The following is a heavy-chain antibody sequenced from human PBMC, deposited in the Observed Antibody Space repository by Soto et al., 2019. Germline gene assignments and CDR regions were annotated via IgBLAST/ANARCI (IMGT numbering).Heavy chain of an antibody. D-gene: IGHD3-16*01. CDR3: AREGGDGVDY. J-gene: IGHJ4*02. CDR2: IYYSGDT. V-gene: IGHV4-31*03. CDR1: GVSISSANYY. Sequence: SETLSLTCTVSGVSISSANYYWSWIRQHPGKGLEWIGYIYYSGDTYYNPSLKSRLTISLDTSKNQFSLKLNSVTAADTAVHYCAREGGDGVDYWGQGSLVTVSS.